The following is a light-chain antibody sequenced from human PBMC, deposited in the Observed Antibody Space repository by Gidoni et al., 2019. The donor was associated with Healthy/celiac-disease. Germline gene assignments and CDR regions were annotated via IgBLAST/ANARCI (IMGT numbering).Light chain of an antibody. Sequence: TKKTQSPSSLSASVGDRVTITCRASQDISNYLAWYQQKPGKVPKLLIYAASTLQTGVPSRFSGSGSGTDFTLTISSLQPEDIATYYCQKYNSALWTFGQGTKLEIK. CDR3: QKYNSALWT. CDR1: QDISNY. V-gene: IGKV1-27*01. J-gene: IGKJ1*01. CDR2: AAS.